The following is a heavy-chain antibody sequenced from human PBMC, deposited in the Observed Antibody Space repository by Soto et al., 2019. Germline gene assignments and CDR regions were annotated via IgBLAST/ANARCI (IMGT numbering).Heavy chain of an antibody. CDR2: IYYSGST. CDR3: ARDKAPAAIDYYYYGTDV. D-gene: IGHD2-2*01. V-gene: IGHV4-31*03. J-gene: IGHJ6*02. Sequence: SETLSLTCTVSGGSISSGGYYWSWIRQHPGKGLEWIGYIYYSGSTYYNPSLKSRVTISVDTSKNQFSLKLSSVTAADTAVYYCARDKAPAAIDYYYYGTDVWGQGTTVTVSS. CDR1: GGSISSGGYY.